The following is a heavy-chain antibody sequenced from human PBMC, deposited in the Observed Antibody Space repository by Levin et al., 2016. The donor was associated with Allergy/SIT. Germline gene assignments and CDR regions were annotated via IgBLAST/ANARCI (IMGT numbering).Heavy chain of an antibody. CDR1: GGSISSSNW. Sequence: SETLSLTCAVSGGSISSSNWWSWVRQPPGKGLEWIGEIYHSGSTNYNPSLKSRVTISVDKSKNQFSLKLSSVTAADTAVYYCARDRGEWNVKWFDPWGQGTLVTVSS. CDR3: ARDRGEWNVKWFDP. CDR2: IYHSGST. D-gene: IGHD1-1*01. V-gene: IGHV4-4*02. J-gene: IGHJ5*02.